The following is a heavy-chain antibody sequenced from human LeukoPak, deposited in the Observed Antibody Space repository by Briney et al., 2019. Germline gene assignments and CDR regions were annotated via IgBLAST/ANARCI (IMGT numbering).Heavy chain of an antibody. J-gene: IGHJ5*02. D-gene: IGHD6-19*01. CDR1: GYTFTGYY. CDR3: ARDGIAVAGTKLTNNWFDP. V-gene: IGHV1-2*02. Sequence: ASVKVSCKASGYTFTGYYMHWVRQAPGQGLGWMGWINPNSGGTNYAQKFQGRVTMTRDTSISTAYMELSRLRSDDTAVYYCARDGIAVAGTKLTNNWFDPWGLGTLVTVSS. CDR2: INPNSGGT.